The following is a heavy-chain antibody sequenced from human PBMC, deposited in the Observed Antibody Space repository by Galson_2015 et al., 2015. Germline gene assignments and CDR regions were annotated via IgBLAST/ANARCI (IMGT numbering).Heavy chain of an antibody. CDR3: AKPRRMDTAYDAFDI. J-gene: IGHJ3*02. CDR2: ITGSGGSA. V-gene: IGHV3-23*01. D-gene: IGHD5-18*01. Sequence: SLRLSCAASAFTFSSYAMTWVRQAPGKGLEWVSTITGSGGSAYYADSVKGRFTISRDNSKNTLSLQIDSLRAEDTAVYYCAKPRRMDTAYDAFDIWGQATIVTVSS. CDR1: AFTFSSYA.